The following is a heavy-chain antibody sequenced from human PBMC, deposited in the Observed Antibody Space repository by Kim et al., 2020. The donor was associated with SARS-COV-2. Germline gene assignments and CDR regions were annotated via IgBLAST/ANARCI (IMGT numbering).Heavy chain of an antibody. J-gene: IGHJ6*02. CDR1: GGSISSGGYY. CDR3: ARDLVDYGDYGLGKDYYYGMDV. D-gene: IGHD4-17*01. CDR2: IYYSGST. Sequence: SETLSLTCTVSGGSISSGGYYWSWIRQHPGKGLEWIGYIYYSGSTYYNPSLKSRVTISVDTSKNQFSLKLSSVTAADTAVYYGARDLVDYGDYGLGKDYYYGMDVWGQGTTVTVSS. V-gene: IGHV4-31*03.